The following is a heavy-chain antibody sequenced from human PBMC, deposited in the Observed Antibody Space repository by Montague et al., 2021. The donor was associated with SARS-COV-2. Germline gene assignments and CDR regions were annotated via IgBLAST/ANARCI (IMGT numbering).Heavy chain of an antibody. D-gene: IGHD3-10*01. J-gene: IGHJ4*02. CDR3: ARDDGSGSYYVSFDY. Sequence: SLRLSCAASGFAFSSHAMHLVRQAPGKGPEWVAIISYDGSNKYYADSVKSRFTISRDNSKNTLYLQMNSLRAEDTAVYYCARDDGSGSYYVSFDYWGQGTLVTVSS. V-gene: IGHV3-30*04. CDR2: ISYDGSNK. CDR1: GFAFSSHA.